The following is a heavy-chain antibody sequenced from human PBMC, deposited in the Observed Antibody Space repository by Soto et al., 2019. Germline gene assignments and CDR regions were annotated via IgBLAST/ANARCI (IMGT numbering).Heavy chain of an antibody. Sequence: EVQLVETGGGLIQPGGSLRLSCAASGFTVSNKYMSWVRQAPGKGLEWVSVIYSGGSTYYADSVKGRFTISRDSSKNTLYLQMNSLRAEDTALYYCARHEAADHYYYNMDVWGQGTTVTVSS. CDR3: ARHEAADHYYYNMDV. CDR1: GFTVSNKY. J-gene: IGHJ6*02. V-gene: IGHV3-53*02. CDR2: IYSGGST. D-gene: IGHD6-25*01.